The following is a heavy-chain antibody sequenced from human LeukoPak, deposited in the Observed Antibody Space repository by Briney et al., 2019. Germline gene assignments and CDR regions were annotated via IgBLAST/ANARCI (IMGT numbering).Heavy chain of an antibody. CDR1: GGSFSGYY. D-gene: IGHD2-15*01. CDR3: ARQVVVAANIYYFDY. J-gene: IGHJ4*02. V-gene: IGHV4-34*01. CDR2: INHSGST. Sequence: SETLSLTCAVYGGSFSGYYRSWIRQPPGKGLEWIGEINHSGSTNYNPSLKSRFTISVDTSKNQFSLKLSSVTAADTAVYYCARQVVVAANIYYFDYWGQGTLVTVSS.